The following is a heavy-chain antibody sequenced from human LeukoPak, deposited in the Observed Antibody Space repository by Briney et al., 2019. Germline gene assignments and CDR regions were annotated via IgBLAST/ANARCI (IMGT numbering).Heavy chain of an antibody. Sequence: GASEKVSCKASGYKFSSYGISWVRQAPGQGLEWMGWISAYNGNTNYAQNFQGRVTMTTDTSTSTAYMELRGLRSDDTAVYYCARAGAYIYGFDYWGQGTLVTVSS. V-gene: IGHV1-18*01. J-gene: IGHJ4*02. CDR3: ARAGAYIYGFDY. CDR2: ISAYNGNT. CDR1: GYKFSSYG. D-gene: IGHD5-18*01.